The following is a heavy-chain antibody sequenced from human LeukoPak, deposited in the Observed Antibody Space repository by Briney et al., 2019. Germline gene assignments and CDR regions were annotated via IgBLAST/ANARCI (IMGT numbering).Heavy chain of an antibody. CDR1: GFTFTDYY. Sequence: GGSLRLSCAASGFTFTDYYMSWIRQAPGKGLEWLSYITSTSSYTNYADSVKGRFTISRDNSKNTLYLQMNSLRAEDTAVYYCAKGGGSRNFDYWGPGTLVTVSS. D-gene: IGHD1-26*01. V-gene: IGHV3-11*05. J-gene: IGHJ4*02. CDR2: ITSTSSYT. CDR3: AKGGGSRNFDY.